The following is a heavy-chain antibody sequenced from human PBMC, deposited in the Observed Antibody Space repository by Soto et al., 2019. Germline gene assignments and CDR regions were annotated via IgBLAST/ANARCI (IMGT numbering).Heavy chain of an antibody. D-gene: IGHD3-22*01. CDR2: IHPSDSYT. Sequence: PGESLKISCQGSGYSFTRYWISWVRQMPWKGLEWLWSIHPSDSYTNYSPSFQGHVTISADKSISTAYLQWSSLKASDTAMYYCAREHTMIVVGNTYYYYGMDVWGQGTTVTVSS. J-gene: IGHJ6*02. CDR1: GYSFTRYW. V-gene: IGHV5-10-1*01. CDR3: AREHTMIVVGNTYYYYGMDV.